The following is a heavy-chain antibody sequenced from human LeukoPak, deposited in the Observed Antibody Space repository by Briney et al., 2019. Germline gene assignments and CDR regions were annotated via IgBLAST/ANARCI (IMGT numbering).Heavy chain of an antibody. D-gene: IGHD3-22*01. Sequence: GASVKVSCKASGYTFTGYYMHWVRQAPGQGLEWMGWINPNSGGTNHAQKFKGRVTMTRDAAISTAYMELSRLRSDDTAVYYCARERARITLIVVVNPDFDYWGQGHLVTVSS. J-gene: IGHJ4*02. V-gene: IGHV1-2*02. CDR3: ARERARITLIVVVNPDFDY. CDR2: INPNSGGT. CDR1: GYTFTGYY.